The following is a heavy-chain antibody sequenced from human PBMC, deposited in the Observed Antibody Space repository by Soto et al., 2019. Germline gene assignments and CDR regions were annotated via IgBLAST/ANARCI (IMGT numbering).Heavy chain of an antibody. V-gene: IGHV5-10-1*01. D-gene: IGHD3-9*01. CDR2: IDPSDSYT. CDR1: GYRFTIYW. J-gene: IGHJ6*02. Sequence: HGESLKISCKGSGYRFTIYWITWVRQMPGKGLEWMGRIDPSDSYTNYSPSFQGHVSMSADKSISTAYLQWSSLKASDTAMYYCARVTGYPNYYGMDVWGQGTTVTVSS. CDR3: ARVTGYPNYYGMDV.